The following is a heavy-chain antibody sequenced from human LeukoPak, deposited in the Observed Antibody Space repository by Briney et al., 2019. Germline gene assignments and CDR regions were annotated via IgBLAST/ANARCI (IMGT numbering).Heavy chain of an antibody. J-gene: IGHJ4*02. CDR3: ARVTGYDWEISYDY. Sequence: GASVKVSCKASGYTFTSYGISWVGQAPGQGLEWMGGIIPIFGTANYAQKFQGRVTITADESTSTAYMELSSLRSEDTAVYYCARVTGYDWEISYDYWGQGTLVTVSS. V-gene: IGHV1-69*13. CDR1: GYTFTSYG. CDR2: IIPIFGTA. D-gene: IGHD5-12*01.